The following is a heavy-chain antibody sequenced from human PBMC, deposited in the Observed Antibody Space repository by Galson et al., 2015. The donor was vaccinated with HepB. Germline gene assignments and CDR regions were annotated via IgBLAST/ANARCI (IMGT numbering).Heavy chain of an antibody. CDR3: ARDRQYQLPPPYYYYYYGMDV. CDR1: GFTFSSYS. CDR2: ISSSSSYI. J-gene: IGHJ6*02. D-gene: IGHD2-2*01. V-gene: IGHV3-21*01. Sequence: LRLSCAASGFTFSSYSMNWVRQAPGKGLEWVSSISSSSSYIYYADSVKGRFTISRDNAKNSLYLQMNSLRAEDTAVYYCARDRQYQLPPPYYYYYYGMDVWGQGTTVTVSS.